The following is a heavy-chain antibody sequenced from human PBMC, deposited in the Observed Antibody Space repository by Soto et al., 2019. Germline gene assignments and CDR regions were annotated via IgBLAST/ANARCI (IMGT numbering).Heavy chain of an antibody. D-gene: IGHD2-8*01. CDR2: INHSGST. J-gene: IGHJ5*02. V-gene: IGHV4-34*01. Sequence: PSETLSLTCAVYGGSFSGYYWSWIRQPPGKGLEWIGEINHSGSTNYNPSLKSRVTISVDTSKNQFSLKLSSVTAADTAVYYCDLVFVRNWLDPWGQGTMVTVYS. CDR1: GGSFSGYY. CDR3: DLVFVRNWLDP.